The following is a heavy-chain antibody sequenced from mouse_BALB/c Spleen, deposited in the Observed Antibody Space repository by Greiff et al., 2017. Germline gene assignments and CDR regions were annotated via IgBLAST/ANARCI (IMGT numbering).Heavy chain of an antibody. D-gene: IGHD4-1*01. CDR1: GFNIKDTY. CDR3: ASRDWDDY. J-gene: IGHJ2*01. CDR2: IDPANGNT. Sequence: VQLKESGAELVKPGASVKLSCTASGFNIKDTYMHWVKQRPEQGLEWIGRIDPANGNTKYDPKFQGKATITADTSSNTAYLQLSSLTSEDTAVYYCASRDWDDYWGQGTTLTVSS. V-gene: IGHV14-3*02.